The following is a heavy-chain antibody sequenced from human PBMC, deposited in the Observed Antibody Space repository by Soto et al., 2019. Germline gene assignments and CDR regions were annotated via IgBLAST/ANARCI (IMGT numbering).Heavy chain of an antibody. J-gene: IGHJ4*02. V-gene: IGHV3-23*01. CDR3: AKRSLLWAVVKSENFDY. CDR1: GFTFSSYA. Sequence: EVQLLESGGGLVQPGGSLRLSCAASGFTFSSYAMSWVRQAPGKGLEWVSAISGSGGSTYYADSVKGRFTISRDNSKNTLYLQMNSLRAEDTAVYYCAKRSLLWAVVKSENFDYWGQGTLVTVSS. CDR2: ISGSGGST. D-gene: IGHD2-21*01.